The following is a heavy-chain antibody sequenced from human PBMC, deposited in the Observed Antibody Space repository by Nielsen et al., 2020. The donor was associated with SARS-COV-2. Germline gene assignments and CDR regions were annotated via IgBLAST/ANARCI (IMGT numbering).Heavy chain of an antibody. V-gene: IGHV1-2*06. CDR1: GYTFTGYY. D-gene: IGHD3-22*01. CDR3: ARGKQGYYDLVDWFDP. Sequence: ALVKVSCKASGYTFTGYYMHWVRQAPGQGLEWMGRINPNSGGTNYAQKFQGRVTMTRDTSISPAYMELSRLRSDDTAVYYCARGKQGYYDLVDWFDPWGQGTLVTVSS. CDR2: INPNSGGT. J-gene: IGHJ5*02.